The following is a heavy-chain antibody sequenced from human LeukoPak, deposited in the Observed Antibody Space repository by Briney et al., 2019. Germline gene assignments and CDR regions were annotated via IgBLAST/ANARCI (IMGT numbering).Heavy chain of an antibody. CDR1: GGSISSGSYY. V-gene: IGHV4-61*02. Sequence: SQTLSLTCTVSGGSISSGSYYWSWIRQPAGKGLEWIGRIYTSGSTNYNPSLKSRVTLSVDTSKNQFSLKLSSVTAADTAVYYCARHFKLTPPRYWGQGTLVTVSS. D-gene: IGHD3-3*02. CDR2: IYTSGST. CDR3: ARHFKLTPPRY. J-gene: IGHJ4*02.